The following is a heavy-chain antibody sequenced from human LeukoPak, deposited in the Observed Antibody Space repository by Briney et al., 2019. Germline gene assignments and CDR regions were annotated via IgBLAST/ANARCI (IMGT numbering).Heavy chain of an antibody. CDR1: GGSISSGGYY. CDR3: ARERYYGETI. J-gene: IGHJ3*02. CDR2: IYHSGST. Sequence: SETLSLTCTVSGGSISSGGYYWSWIRQPPGKGLEWIGYIYHSGSTYHNPSLKSRVTISVDRSKNQFSLKLSSVTAADTAVYYCARERYYGETIWGQGTMVTVSS. V-gene: IGHV4-30-2*01. D-gene: IGHD4-17*01.